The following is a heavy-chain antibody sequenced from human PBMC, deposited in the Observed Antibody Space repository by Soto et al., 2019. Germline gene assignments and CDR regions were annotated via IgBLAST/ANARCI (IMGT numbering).Heavy chain of an antibody. Sequence: GGSLRLSCAASGFTVSSNYMSWVRQAPGRGLQWVSILYSGGYTHYTDSVKGRFTISRDNSKNTLYLQMNSLRLEDTAVYYCASGTVRSFFDYWGQGILVTVSS. J-gene: IGHJ4*02. CDR2: LYSGGYT. CDR3: ASGTVRSFFDY. D-gene: IGHD3-3*01. V-gene: IGHV3-66*01. CDR1: GFTVSSNY.